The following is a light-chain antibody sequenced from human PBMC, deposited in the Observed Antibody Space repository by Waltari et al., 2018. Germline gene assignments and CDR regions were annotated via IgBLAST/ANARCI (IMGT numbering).Light chain of an antibody. CDR2: DAS. V-gene: IGKV3-20*01. J-gene: IGKJ1*01. CDR3: QKYGTHPAT. CDR1: QSVSRT. Sequence: EIVLTQSPGTLSLSPGERATLSCRASQSVSRTLAWYQQKAGQAPRLLIYDASSRATDSPDRFRGSGSGTDFSLTISRLEPEDFAVYYCQKYGTHPATFGQGTRVEIK.